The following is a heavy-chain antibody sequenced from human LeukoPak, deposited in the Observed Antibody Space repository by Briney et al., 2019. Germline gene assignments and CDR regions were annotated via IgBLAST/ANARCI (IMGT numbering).Heavy chain of an antibody. CDR1: GYTLTELS. J-gene: IGHJ4*02. V-gene: IGHV1-24*01. CDR2: FDPEDGET. D-gene: IGHD6-6*01. Sequence: ASVKVSCKVSGYTLTELSMHWVRQAPGKGLEWMGGFDPEDGETIYAQKFQGRVTMTEDTSTDTAYMELSSLRSEDTAVYYCATGLRGYSSSAADFDYWGQGTLVTVSS. CDR3: ATGLRGYSSSAADFDY.